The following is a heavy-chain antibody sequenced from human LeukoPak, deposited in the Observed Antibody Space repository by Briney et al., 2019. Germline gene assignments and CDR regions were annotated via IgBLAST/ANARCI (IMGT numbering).Heavy chain of an antibody. J-gene: IGHJ4*02. CDR1: GFTFSSYD. CDR3: ARGSVDYGDYSSSFDY. V-gene: IGHV3-13*01. D-gene: IGHD4-17*01. CDR2: IGTAGDT. Sequence: TGGSLRLSCAASGFTFSSYDMHWVRQATGKGLEWVSAIGTAGDTYYPGSVKGRFTISRENAKNSLYLQMNSLRAGDTAVYYCARGSVDYGDYSSSFDYWGQGTLVTVSS.